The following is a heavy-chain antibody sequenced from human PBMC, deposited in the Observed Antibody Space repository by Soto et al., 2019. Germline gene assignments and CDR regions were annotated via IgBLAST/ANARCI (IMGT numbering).Heavy chain of an antibody. CDR1: GFTFSSYW. Sequence: EVQLVESGGGLVQPGGSLRLSCAASGFTFSSYWMSWVRQAPGKGLEWVANIKQDGSEKYYVDSVKGRFTISRDNAKNSLYLKMNSRRAENTAVYYWGRDRVIPAADRNWSAPWGKETLVTVSS. CDR2: IKQDGSEK. CDR3: GRDRVIPAADRNWSAP. V-gene: IGHV3-7*01. D-gene: IGHD6-13*01. J-gene: IGHJ5*02.